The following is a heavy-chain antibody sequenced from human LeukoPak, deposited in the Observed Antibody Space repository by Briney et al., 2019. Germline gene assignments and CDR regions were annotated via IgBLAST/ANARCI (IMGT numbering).Heavy chain of an antibody. V-gene: IGHV3-7*01. J-gene: IGHJ6*03. D-gene: IGHD2/OR15-2a*01. CDR3: ARDLIDGTLYYYYYMDV. CDR1: GFTFSSYW. CDR2: IKQDGSEK. Sequence: GGSLRLSCAASGFTFSSYWMSWVRQAPGKGLEWVANIKQDGSEKYYVDSVKGRFTISRDNAKNSLYLQMNSLRAEDTAVYYCARDLIDGTLYYYYYMDVWGKGTTVTVSS.